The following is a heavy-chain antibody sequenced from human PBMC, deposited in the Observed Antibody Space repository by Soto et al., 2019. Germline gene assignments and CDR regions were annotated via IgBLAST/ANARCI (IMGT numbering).Heavy chain of an antibody. CDR2: INAGNGNT. Sequence: QVQLVQSGAEEKKPGASVKVSCKASGYTFTSYAMHWVRQAPGQRLEWMGWINAGNGNTKYSQKFQGRVTITRDTSARTSDMELSSLRSEDTAVYYCASSIVVVTALAYWGQRTLVTVSS. CDR1: GYTFTSYA. V-gene: IGHV1-3*05. CDR3: ASSIVVVTALAY. J-gene: IGHJ4*02. D-gene: IGHD2-21*02.